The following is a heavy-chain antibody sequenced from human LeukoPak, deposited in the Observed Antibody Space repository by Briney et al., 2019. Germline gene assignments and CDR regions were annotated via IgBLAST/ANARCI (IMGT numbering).Heavy chain of an antibody. CDR3: ARGYYSSSRFDS. V-gene: IGHV3-74*01. D-gene: IGHD6-13*01. J-gene: IGHJ4*02. CDR1: GFPFSNYW. CDR2: VNSDGSTT. Sequence: GGSLRLSCAASGFPFSNYWMHWVRQAPGKGLVWVSRVNSDGSTTNYADSVKGRFTITRDNAENTLYMRMNSLRPEDTAVYYCARGYYSSSRFDSWGQGTLVTVSS.